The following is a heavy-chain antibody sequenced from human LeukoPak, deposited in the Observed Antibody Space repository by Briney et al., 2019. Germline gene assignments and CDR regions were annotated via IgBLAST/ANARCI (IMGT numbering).Heavy chain of an antibody. CDR3: ARDGTGVYNLVQY. D-gene: IGHD5-24*01. CDR1: GYTFTGYY. V-gene: IGHV1-2*02. Sequence: ASVKVSCKASGYTFTGYYMHWVRQAPGQGLEWMGWINPNSGGTNYVQKFQGRVTMTRDTSISAVYMELSRLRSDDTAVYYCARDGTGVYNLVQYWGQGTLVTVSS. J-gene: IGHJ4*02. CDR2: INPNSGGT.